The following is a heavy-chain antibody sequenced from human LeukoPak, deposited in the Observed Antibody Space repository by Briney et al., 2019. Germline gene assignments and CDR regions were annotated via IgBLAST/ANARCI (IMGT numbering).Heavy chain of an antibody. CDR1: GYTFTSYG. CDR3: ARVWRSEDYYDSSGYTAEYFQH. V-gene: IGHV1-18*01. D-gene: IGHD3-22*01. Sequence: ASVKVSCKASGYTFTSYGISWVRQAPGQGLEWMGWISAYNGNTNYAQKLQGRVTMTTDTSTSTAYMELRSLRSDDTAVYYCARVWRSEDYYDSSGYTAEYFQHWGQGTLVTVSS. J-gene: IGHJ1*01. CDR2: ISAYNGNT.